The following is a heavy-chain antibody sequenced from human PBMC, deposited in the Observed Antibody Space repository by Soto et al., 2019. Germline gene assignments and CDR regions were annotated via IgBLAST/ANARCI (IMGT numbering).Heavy chain of an antibody. Sequence: GGSLRLSCAASGFNFGVFGMHWVRQAPGKGLEWVSAIGSSGSTYYADSVKGRFTISRDTPKKTLYLQMNSLRVEDTAKYYCAKGFRSLEWYSLAPFDYWGQGALVTVSS. CDR1: GFNFGVFG. V-gene: IGHV3-23*01. CDR2: IGSSGST. D-gene: IGHD3-3*01. CDR3: AKGFRSLEWYSLAPFDY. J-gene: IGHJ4*02.